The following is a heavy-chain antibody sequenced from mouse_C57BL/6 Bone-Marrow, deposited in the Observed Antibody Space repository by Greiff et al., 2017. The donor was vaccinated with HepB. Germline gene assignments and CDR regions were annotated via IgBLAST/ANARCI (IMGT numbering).Heavy chain of an antibody. CDR3: ASRYYLWYFDV. J-gene: IGHJ1*03. V-gene: IGHV7-3*01. D-gene: IGHD2-1*01. CDR1: GFTFTDYY. Sequence: VQLKESGGGLVQPGGSLSLSCAASGFTFTDYYMSWVRQPPGKALEWLGFIRNKANGYTTEYSASVKGRFTISRDNSQSILYLQMNALRAEDSATYYCASRYYLWYFDVWGTGTTVTVSS. CDR2: IRNKANGYTT.